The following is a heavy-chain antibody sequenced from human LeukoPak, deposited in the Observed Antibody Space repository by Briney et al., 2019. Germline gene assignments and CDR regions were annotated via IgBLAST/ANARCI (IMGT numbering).Heavy chain of an antibody. CDR1: GGSFSGYY. V-gene: IGHV4-34*10. D-gene: IGHD1-26*01. CDR2: INHRRST. J-gene: IGHJ4*02. CDR3: VKYSGSYGSDFF. Sequence: PSETLSLTCAVYGGSFSGYYWSWIRQPPGKGLEWIGEINHRRSTNYNPSLKSRVTMSVDTSKNLFSLKLTSVTAADTAVYYCVKYSGSYGSDFFWGQGTLVTVSS.